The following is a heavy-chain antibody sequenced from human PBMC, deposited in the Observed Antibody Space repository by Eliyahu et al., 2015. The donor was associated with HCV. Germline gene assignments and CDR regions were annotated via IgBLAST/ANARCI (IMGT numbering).Heavy chain of an antibody. V-gene: IGHV3-21*01. D-gene: IGHD4-17*01. J-gene: IGHJ3*02. CDR1: GFTFSSYS. CDR3: ARDDYGDPDAFDI. Sequence: EVQLVESGGGLVKPGGSLRLSCAASGFTFSSYSMNWVRQAPGKGLEGVSSISSSSSYIYYADSVKGRFTISRDNAKNSLYLQMNTLRAEDTAVYYCARDDYGDPDAFDIWGQGTMVTVSS. CDR2: ISSSSSYI.